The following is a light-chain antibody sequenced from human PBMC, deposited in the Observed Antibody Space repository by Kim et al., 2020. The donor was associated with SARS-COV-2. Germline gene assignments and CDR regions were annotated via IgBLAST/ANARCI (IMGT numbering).Light chain of an antibody. CDR2: DAS. CDR1: QSIDTS. J-gene: IGKJ4*01. Sequence: PGESTALACSASQSIDTSLVWYQHRPGQAPRLLVYDASIRATGVPARFSGSGSGTDFTLTISGLDPEDFSTYYCQQRDSWPPAVSFGGGTKVDIK. CDR3: QQRDSWPPAVS. V-gene: IGKV3-11*01.